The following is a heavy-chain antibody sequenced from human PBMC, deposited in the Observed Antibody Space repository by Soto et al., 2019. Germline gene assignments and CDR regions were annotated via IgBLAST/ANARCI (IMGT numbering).Heavy chain of an antibody. CDR3: ATTGLRYSQIDY. V-gene: IGHV4-39*01. D-gene: IGHD5-18*01. Sequence: SETLSLTCTVSGGSISSSSFYWGWIRQSPGKGLEWIGSLYYSASTSYYNPSLKSRVTISVDTSKNQSSLKLTSVTAADTAVYYCATTGLRYSQIDYWGQGTLVTVSS. CDR2: LYYSAST. CDR1: GGSISSSSFY. J-gene: IGHJ4*02.